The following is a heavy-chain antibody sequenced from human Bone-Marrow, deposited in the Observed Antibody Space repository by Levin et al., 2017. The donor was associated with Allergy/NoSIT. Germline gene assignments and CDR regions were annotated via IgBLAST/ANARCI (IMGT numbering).Heavy chain of an antibody. V-gene: IGHV1-2*02. CDR1: GYTFTGYY. D-gene: IGHD6-6*01. CDR2: INPNSGGT. J-gene: IGHJ4*02. Sequence: ASVKVSCKASGYTFTGYYMHWVRQAPGQGLEWMGWINPNSGGTNYAQKFQGRVTMTRDTSISTAYMELSRLRSDDTAVYYCARDSASIAARPSRNHFDYWGQGTLVTVSS. CDR3: ARDSASIAARPSRNHFDY.